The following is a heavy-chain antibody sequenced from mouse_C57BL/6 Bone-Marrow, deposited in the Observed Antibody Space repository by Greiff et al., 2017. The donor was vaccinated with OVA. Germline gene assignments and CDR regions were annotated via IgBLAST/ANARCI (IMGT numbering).Heavy chain of an antibody. Sequence: QVQLKQSGAELMKPGASVKLSCKATGYTFTGYWIEWVKQRPGHGLEWIGEILPGSGSTNYNEKFKGKATFTADTSSNTAYMHIRSLTTEYSAISYCAREYYYFDYWGQGTTLTVSS. J-gene: IGHJ2*01. D-gene: IGHD5-2*01. CDR2: ILPGSGST. CDR3: AREYYYFDY. CDR1: GYTFTGYW. V-gene: IGHV1-9*01.